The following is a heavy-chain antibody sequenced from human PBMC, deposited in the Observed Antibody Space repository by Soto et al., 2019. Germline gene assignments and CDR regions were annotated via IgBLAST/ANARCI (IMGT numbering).Heavy chain of an antibody. CDR2: ISSRSTNT. V-gene: IGHV3-21*02. J-gene: IGHJ4*02. Sequence: EVQLVESGGGLVKPGGSLRLSCEDSGFTFSSYTMNWVRRAPGKGLEWVSSISSRSTNTHYADSVRGRFTISKDNAKMSLYLQRNSLRAEDGAVYYCARGSLYYFDYWGQGTLVTVSS. CDR1: GFTFSSYT. CDR3: ARGSLYYFDY.